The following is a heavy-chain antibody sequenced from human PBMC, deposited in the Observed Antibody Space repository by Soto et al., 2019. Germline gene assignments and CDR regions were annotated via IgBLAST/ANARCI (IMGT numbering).Heavy chain of an antibody. D-gene: IGHD6-19*01. CDR3: ASLARDSGIAVAGGAPGY. J-gene: IGHJ4*02. CDR2: IIPIFGTA. CDR1: GGTFSSYA. Sequence: SVKVSCKASGGTFSSYAISWVRQAPGQGLEWMGGIIPIFGTANYAQKFQGRVTITADESTSTAYMELSSLRSEDTAVYYCASLARDSGIAVAGGAPGYWGQGTLVTVSS. V-gene: IGHV1-69*13.